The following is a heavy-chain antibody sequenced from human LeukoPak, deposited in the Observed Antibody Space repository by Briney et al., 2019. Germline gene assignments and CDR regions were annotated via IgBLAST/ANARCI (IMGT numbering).Heavy chain of an antibody. CDR2: ISYDGSNK. D-gene: IGHD1-26*01. CDR3: ARDKWEPRNAFDI. J-gene: IGHJ3*02. V-gene: IGHV3-30-3*01. CDR1: GFTFSNYA. Sequence: PGGSLRLSCAASGFTFSNYAMHWVRQAPGKGLEWVAVISYDGSNKYYADSVKGRFTISRDNSKNTLYLQMNSLRAEDTAVYYCARDKWEPRNAFDIWGQGTMVTVSS.